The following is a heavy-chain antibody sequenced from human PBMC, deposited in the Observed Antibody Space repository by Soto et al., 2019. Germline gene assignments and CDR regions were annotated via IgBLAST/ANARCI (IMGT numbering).Heavy chain of an antibody. CDR3: ARSPQYYSESSGYFDD. V-gene: IGHV3-7*04. Sequence: GGSLRLSCAASGFTFSRHWMSWVRQAPGKGLEWVANIKQDGSDKYYVDSVKGRFTISRDNAKNSLYLQMSSLRAEDTAVYYCARSPQYYSESSGYFDDWGQGTLVTVSS. J-gene: IGHJ4*02. CDR1: GFTFSRHW. CDR2: IKQDGSDK. D-gene: IGHD3-22*01.